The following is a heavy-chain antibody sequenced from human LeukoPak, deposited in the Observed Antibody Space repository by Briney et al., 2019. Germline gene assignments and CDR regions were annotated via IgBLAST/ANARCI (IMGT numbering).Heavy chain of an antibody. Sequence: GGSLRLSCAASGFTFCNSAMHWVRQAPGKGLGWVAAISYDATIEHYADSVKGRFTISRDNSKNTLYLQMTSRRTEDTAVYCCTRFRNVRRRSDGYFFDYGGQGTLDTVSS. CDR3: TRFRNVRRRSDGYFFDY. V-gene: IGHV3-30*04. CDR1: GFTFCNSA. J-gene: IGHJ4*02. D-gene: IGHD3-10*01. CDR2: ISYDATIE.